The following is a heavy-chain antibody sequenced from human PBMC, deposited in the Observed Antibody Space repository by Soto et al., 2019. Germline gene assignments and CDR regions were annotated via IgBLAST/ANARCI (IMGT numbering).Heavy chain of an antibody. CDR3: ARDLHDYSNHVYYYYYDMDV. J-gene: IGHJ6*03. Sequence: GGSLRLSCAAAGFTFSSYGMHWVRQAPGKGLEWVAVIWYDGSNKYYADSVKGRFTISRDNSKNTLYLQMNSLRAEDTAVYYCARDLHDYSNHVYYYYYDMDVWGKGTTVTVSS. V-gene: IGHV3-33*01. D-gene: IGHD4-4*01. CDR1: GFTFSSYG. CDR2: IWYDGSNK.